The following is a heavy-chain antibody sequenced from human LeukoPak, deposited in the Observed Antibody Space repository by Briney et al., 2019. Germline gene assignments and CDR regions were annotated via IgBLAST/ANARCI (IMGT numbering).Heavy chain of an antibody. J-gene: IGHJ4*02. Sequence: GGSLRLSCAASGFSFSSSWMSWVRQAPGKGLEWVANIYQDGTEKYYSDSVKGRFTISRDNAKNSLYLQMNSLRAEDTAVYYCAKDGPANDYWGQGTLVTVSS. V-gene: IGHV3-7*01. CDR2: IYQDGTEK. CDR3: AKDGPANDY. D-gene: IGHD4/OR15-4a*01. CDR1: GFSFSSSW.